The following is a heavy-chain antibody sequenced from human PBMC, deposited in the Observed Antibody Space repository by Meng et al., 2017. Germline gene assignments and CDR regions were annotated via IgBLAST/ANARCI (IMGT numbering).Heavy chain of an antibody. J-gene: IGHJ4*01. CDR2: MKSNVDGGTV. CDR3: SGHVDY. Sequence: VEAGGGVFQPGWSLGRSCAVSGFTFSHAWMTWVRQAPGKGLEWIGRMKSNVDGGTVDYAAAVKGRFFISRDDSENTFYLQMNSLKTEDTAVYYCSGHVDYWGHGTLVTVSS. V-gene: IGHV3-15*01. CDR1: GFTFSHAW.